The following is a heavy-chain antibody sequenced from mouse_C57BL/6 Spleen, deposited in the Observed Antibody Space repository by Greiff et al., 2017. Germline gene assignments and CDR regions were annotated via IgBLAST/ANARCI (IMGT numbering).Heavy chain of an antibody. J-gene: IGHJ2*01. CDR3: ARDRTVVAHFDY. CDR1: GYSITSGYY. V-gene: IGHV3-6*01. Sequence: EVQLQQSGPGLVKPSQSLSLTCSVTGYSITSGYYWNWIRQFPGNKLEWMGYISYDGSNNYNPSLKNLITITRDTSKNQFFLKLSSVTTEDTATYYCARDRTVVAHFDYWGEGTTLTVSS. D-gene: IGHD1-1*01. CDR2: ISYDGSN.